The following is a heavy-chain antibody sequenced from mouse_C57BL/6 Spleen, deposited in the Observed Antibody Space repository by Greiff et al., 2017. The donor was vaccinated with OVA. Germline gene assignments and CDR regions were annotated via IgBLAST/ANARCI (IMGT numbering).Heavy chain of an antibody. Sequence: EVKLMESEGGLVQPGSSMKLSCTASGFTFSDYYMAWVRQVPEKGLEWVANINYDGSSTYYLDSLKSRFIISRDNAKNILYLQMSSLKSEDTATYYCARAGASYDYARDYGGQGPSATVSS. CDR1: GFTFSDYY. CDR2: INYDGSST. V-gene: IGHV5-16*01. CDR3: ARAGASYDYARDY. J-gene: IGHJ4*01. D-gene: IGHD1-1*01.